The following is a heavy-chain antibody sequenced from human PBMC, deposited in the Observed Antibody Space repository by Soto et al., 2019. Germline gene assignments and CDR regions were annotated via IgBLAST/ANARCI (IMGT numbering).Heavy chain of an antibody. CDR1: GDSISNYY. CDR3: ARSNCNSLDFDY. CDR2: IYYNGNT. Sequence: SETLSLTCTVSGDSISNYYWNWIRQPPGKRLEWIGYIYYNGNTNYNPSLKSRVTISVDKSKNQFSLKLSSVTAADTAVYFCARSNCNSLDFDYWGQGTLVTVSS. J-gene: IGHJ4*02. V-gene: IGHV4-59*01. D-gene: IGHD2-15*01.